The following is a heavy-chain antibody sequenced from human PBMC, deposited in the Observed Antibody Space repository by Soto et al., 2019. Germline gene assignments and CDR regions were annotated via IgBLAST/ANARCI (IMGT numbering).Heavy chain of an antibody. CDR1: GYSFTSYW. CDR3: ARDTTSHWSGMDV. D-gene: IGHD2-2*01. J-gene: IGHJ6*02. Sequence: GESLKISCKGSGYSFTSYWIGWVRQMPGKGLEWMGIIYPGDSDTRYSPSFQVQVTISPDKSISTAYLQWSSLKASDTSMYYWARDTTSHWSGMDVWGQGTMVTVSS. V-gene: IGHV5-51*01. CDR2: IYPGDSDT.